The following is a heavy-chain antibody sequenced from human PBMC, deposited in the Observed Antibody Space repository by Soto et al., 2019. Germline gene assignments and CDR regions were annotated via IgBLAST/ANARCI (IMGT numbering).Heavy chain of an antibody. J-gene: IGHJ5*02. CDR2: ISSSGSTI. D-gene: IGHD3-10*01. CDR3: ANYYGSGSYRNWFDP. Sequence: PGGSLRLSCAASGFTFRDHYMSWIRQAPGKGLEWVSYISSSGSTIYYADSVKGRFTVSRDNAKNSLYLQMNSLRAEDTAVYYRANYYGSGSYRNWFDPWGQGALVTVSS. V-gene: IGHV3-11*01. CDR1: GFTFRDHY.